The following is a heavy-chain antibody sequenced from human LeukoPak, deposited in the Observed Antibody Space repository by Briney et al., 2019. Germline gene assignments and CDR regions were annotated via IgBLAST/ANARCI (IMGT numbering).Heavy chain of an antibody. CDR2: IYGGGST. CDR1: GFTVSSNY. V-gene: IGHV3-66*04. CDR3: ARRGSSTSCYDY. D-gene: IGHD2-2*01. J-gene: IGHJ4*02. Sequence: GGSLRLSCAASGFTVSSNYMSWVRQAPGKGLEWVSVIYGGGSTYYADSVKGRFTISRDNSKNTLYLQMNSLRAEDTAVYYCARRGSSTSCYDYWGQGTLVTVSS.